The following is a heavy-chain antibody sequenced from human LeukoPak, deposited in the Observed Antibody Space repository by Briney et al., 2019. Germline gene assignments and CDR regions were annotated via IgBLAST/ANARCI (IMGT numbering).Heavy chain of an antibody. J-gene: IGHJ4*02. CDR1: GFTVSSNY. Sequence: GGSLRLSCAASGFTVSSNYMSWVRQAPGKGLEWVSVIYSCGSTYYADSVKGRFTISRDNSKYTLYLQMNSLRAEDTAVYYCTKVPPGSYWSELDYWGQGTLVTVSS. CDR2: IYSCGST. CDR3: TKVPPGSYWSELDY. V-gene: IGHV3-66*03. D-gene: IGHD1-26*01.